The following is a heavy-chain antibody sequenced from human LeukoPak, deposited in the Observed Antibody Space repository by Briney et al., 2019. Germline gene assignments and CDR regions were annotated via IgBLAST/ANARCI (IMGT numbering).Heavy chain of an antibody. D-gene: IGHD5-18*01. J-gene: IGHJ4*02. CDR1: GGSFSGYY. CDR3: ARETLAGRGYGEEGFDY. CDR2: INQDGGEK. Sequence: ETLSLTCAVYGGSFSGYYWSWIRQPPGKGLEWVANINQDGGEKYYVDSVKGRFTISRDNAKNSLYLQMNSLRAEDTAVYYCARETLAGRGYGEEGFDYWGQGTLVTVSS. V-gene: IGHV3-7*01.